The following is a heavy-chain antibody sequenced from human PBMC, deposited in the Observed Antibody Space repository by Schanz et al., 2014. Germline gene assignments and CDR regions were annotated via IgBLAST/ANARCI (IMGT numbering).Heavy chain of an antibody. Sequence: VQLVESGGGFVQPGGSLGLSCVVSGFTVSSDHMSWVRQAPGKGLEWVAVISYDGSNKYYADSVKGRFTISRDNSKNTLYLQMNTLRAEDTAVFYCARDRGHGDLPGDIWGQGTMVTVSS. CDR3: ARDRGHGDLPGDI. D-gene: IGHD4-17*01. J-gene: IGHJ3*02. CDR2: ISYDGSNK. V-gene: IGHV3-30*19. CDR1: GFTVSSDH.